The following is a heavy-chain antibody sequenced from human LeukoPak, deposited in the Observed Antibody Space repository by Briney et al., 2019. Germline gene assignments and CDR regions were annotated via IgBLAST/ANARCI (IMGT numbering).Heavy chain of an antibody. D-gene: IGHD6-19*01. V-gene: IGHV3-74*01. CDR1: GFTFSTYW. CDR3: XRGGWYGYYFDY. Sequence: GGSLRLSCAASGFTFSTYWMHWVRQAPGKGLVWVSRINTDGSDTSYADSVKGRFTISRDNARNTLYLQMNSLRAEDTAVYYCXRGGWYGYYFDYWGRGTLATVSS. CDR2: INTDGSDT. J-gene: IGHJ4*02.